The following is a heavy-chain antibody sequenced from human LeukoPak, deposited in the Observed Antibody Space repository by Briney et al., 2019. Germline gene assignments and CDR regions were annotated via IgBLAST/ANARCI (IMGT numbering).Heavy chain of an antibody. CDR2: ISWTTGGM. CDR3: AKDTLYGGNPGAFDL. D-gene: IGHD4-23*01. CDR1: GFTFDDYG. Sequence: PGGSLRLSCAVSGFTFDDYGMHWVRQAPGKGLEWASGISWTTGGMGYADSVKGRFTIPRDDAKNSLYLQMNSLRAEDTALYYCAKDTLYGGNPGAFDLWGQGTMVTVSS. V-gene: IGHV3-9*01. J-gene: IGHJ3*01.